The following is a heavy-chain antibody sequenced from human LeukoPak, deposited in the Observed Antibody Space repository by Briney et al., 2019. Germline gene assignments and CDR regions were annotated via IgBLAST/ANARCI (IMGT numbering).Heavy chain of an antibody. CDR1: GFTFSSYS. Sequence: SGGSLRLSCEASGFTFSSYSMNWVRQAPGKGLEWVSAISSSSDYIFYADSVKGRFTISRDNAKNSLYLQMHSLRAEGTAVYYCARYGVSSSRSYIDYWGQGTLVTVSS. D-gene: IGHD2-2*01. CDR3: ARYGVSSSRSYIDY. J-gene: IGHJ4*02. CDR2: ISSSSDYI. V-gene: IGHV3-21*01.